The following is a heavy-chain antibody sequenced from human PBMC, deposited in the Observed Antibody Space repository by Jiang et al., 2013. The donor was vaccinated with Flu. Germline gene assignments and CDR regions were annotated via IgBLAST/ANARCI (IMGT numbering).Heavy chain of an antibody. D-gene: IGHD6-19*01. V-gene: IGHV7-4-1*02. J-gene: IGHJ4*02. CDR3: ARGGRAGSSGWYDYFEY. Sequence: QSGSELKKPGASVKVSCKASGYTFTSYAMNWVRQAPGQGLEWMGWINTNSGNPTYAQGFTGQFVFSLDTSVSTAYLQISSLKAEDTAVYYCARGGRAGSSGWYDYFEYWGQGTLVTVSS. CDR1: GYTFTSYA. CDR2: INTNSGNP.